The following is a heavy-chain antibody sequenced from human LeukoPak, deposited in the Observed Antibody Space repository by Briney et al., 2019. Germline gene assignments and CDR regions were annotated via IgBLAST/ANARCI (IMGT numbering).Heavy chain of an antibody. CDR1: GLTLSNYW. D-gene: IGHD3-3*01. Sequence: GGSLRLSCVAPGLTLSNYWMSWVRLAPGKGLEWVATIKPDGSEKYYVDSVKGRFTISRDNAKRSLFLQMDSLRAEDTAVYYCARDASAYYWGQGTLVTVSS. V-gene: IGHV3-7*01. CDR2: IKPDGSEK. J-gene: IGHJ4*02. CDR3: ARDASAYY.